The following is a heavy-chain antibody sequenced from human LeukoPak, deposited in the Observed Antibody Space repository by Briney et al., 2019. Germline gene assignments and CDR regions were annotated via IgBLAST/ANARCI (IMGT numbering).Heavy chain of an antibody. CDR2: IIPIFGTA. V-gene: IGHV1-69*05. J-gene: IGHJ5*02. D-gene: IGHD6-13*01. CDR3: ARATEELVLVDWFDP. CDR1: GGTFSSYA. Sequence: SVKVSCKASGGTFSSYAISWVRQAPGQGLEWMGGIIPIFGTANYAQKFQGRVTITTDESTSTAYMELSSLRSEDTAVYYCARATEELVLVDWFDPWGQGTLVTVSS.